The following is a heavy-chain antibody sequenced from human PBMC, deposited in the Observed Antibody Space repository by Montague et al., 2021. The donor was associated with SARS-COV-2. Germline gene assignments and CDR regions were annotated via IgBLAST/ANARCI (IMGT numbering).Heavy chain of an antibody. CDR1: GFTFGDYA. J-gene: IGHJ4*02. V-gene: IGHV3-9*01. D-gene: IGHD3-22*01. CDR2: ISWNSGSI. Sequence: SLRLSCAASGFTFGDYALHWVRQAPGKGLEWVSGISWNSGSIGYSDSVKGRSTISRDNAKNSLYLQMNSLRAEDTALYYCAKDMEDIYDSSGYFGYWGQGTLVTVSS. CDR3: AKDMEDIYDSSGYFGY.